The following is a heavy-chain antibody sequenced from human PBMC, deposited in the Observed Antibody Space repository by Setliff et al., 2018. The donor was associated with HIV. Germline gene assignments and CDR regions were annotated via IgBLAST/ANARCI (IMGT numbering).Heavy chain of an antibody. D-gene: IGHD4-4*01. J-gene: IGHJ4*02. CDR3: ATDDYNGDSFDN. CDR1: GYTFTSYD. V-gene: IGHV1-8*02. CDR2: MNPNSGNT. Sequence: GASVKVSCKASGYTFTSYDINWVRQATGQGLEWMGWMNPNSGNTGYAQKFQGRLTMTRNTSISTAYMEVSNLRSDDTAVYYCATDDYNGDSFDNWGQGTLVTVSS.